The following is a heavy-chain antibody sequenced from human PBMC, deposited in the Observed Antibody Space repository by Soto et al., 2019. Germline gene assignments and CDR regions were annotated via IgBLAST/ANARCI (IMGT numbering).Heavy chain of an antibody. V-gene: IGHV3-7*01. J-gene: IGHJ4*02. CDR2: IKQDGSEK. CDR1: GFTFSNYW. CDR3: AIPADRWFVEGFDS. Sequence: EVQLVDSGGGLVQPGGSLRLSCAASGFTFSNYWMAWVRQAPGKGLEWVANIKQDGSEKYYVDSVKGRFTISRDNAKHSLFLQMNDLRVEDTAVYYWAIPADRWFVEGFDSWGQGTPVTVSS. D-gene: IGHD3-10*01.